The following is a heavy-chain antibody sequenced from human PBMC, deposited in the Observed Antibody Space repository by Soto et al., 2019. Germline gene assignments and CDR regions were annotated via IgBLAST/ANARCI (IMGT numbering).Heavy chain of an antibody. V-gene: IGHV3-53*01. CDR2: IYSGGST. D-gene: IGHD6-13*01. CDR3: ARDQGWYAN. CDR1: GFTVSSNY. Sequence: EVQLVESGGGLIQPGGSLRLSCAASGFTVSSNYMSWVRPAPGKGLGWVSVIYSGGSTYYTDSVKGRFTSSRDNSKTTLYLQMSSVRAEDTAVYYCARDQGWYANWGQGTLVTVSS. J-gene: IGHJ4*02.